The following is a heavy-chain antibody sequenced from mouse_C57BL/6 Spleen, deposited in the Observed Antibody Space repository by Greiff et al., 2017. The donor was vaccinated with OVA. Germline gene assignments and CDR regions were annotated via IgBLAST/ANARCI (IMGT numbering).Heavy chain of an antibody. V-gene: IGHV2-9-1*01. CDR3: ASLTMVTTNAMDY. J-gene: IGHJ4*01. Sequence: VKLVESGPGLVAPSQSLSITCTVSGFSLTSYAISWVRQPPGKGLEWLGVIWTGGGTNYNSALKSRLSISKDNSKSQVFLKMNSLQTDDTARYYCASLTMVTTNAMDYWGQGTSVTVSS. CDR1: GFSLTSYA. CDR2: IWTGGGT. D-gene: IGHD2-2*01.